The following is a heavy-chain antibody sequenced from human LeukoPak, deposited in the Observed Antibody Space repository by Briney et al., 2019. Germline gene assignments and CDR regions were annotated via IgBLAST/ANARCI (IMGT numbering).Heavy chain of an antibody. D-gene: IGHD3-22*01. CDR2: IYQGERT. Sequence: SETLSLTCAVSGGSISNDNWWSWVRPPPGKGLEWIGDIYQGERTNYDSSLRSRVTISLDKSKNQFSLKLSSVTAADTAVYYCARRPNSDGSGYPFDYWGQGTLVTVSS. CDR3: ARRPNSDGSGYPFDY. J-gene: IGHJ4*02. V-gene: IGHV4-4*02. CDR1: GGSISNDNW.